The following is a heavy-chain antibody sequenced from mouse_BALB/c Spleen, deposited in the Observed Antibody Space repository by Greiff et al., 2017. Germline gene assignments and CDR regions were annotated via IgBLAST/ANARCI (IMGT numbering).Heavy chain of an antibody. V-gene: IGHV7-3*02. CDR1: GFTFTDYY. CDR3: ARDNAWFAY. Sequence: EVNLVESGGGLVQPGGSLRLSCATSGFTFTDYYMSWVRQPPGKALEWLGFIRNKANGYTTEYSASVKGRFTISRDNSQSILYLQMNTLRAEDSATYYCARDNAWFAYWGQGTLVTVSA. CDR2: IRNKANGYTT. J-gene: IGHJ3*01.